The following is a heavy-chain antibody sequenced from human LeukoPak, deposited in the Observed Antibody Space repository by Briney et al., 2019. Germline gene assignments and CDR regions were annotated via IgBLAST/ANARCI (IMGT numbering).Heavy chain of an antibody. CDR3: ARCGYDSSGYYYIYYFDY. CDR2: INHSGST. Sequence: SETLSLTCAVYGGSFSGYYWSWIRQPPGKGLEWIGEINHSGSTNYNPSLKSRVTISVDTSKTQFSLKLSSVTAADTAVYYCARCGYDSSGYYYIYYFDYWGQGTLVTVSS. V-gene: IGHV4-34*01. D-gene: IGHD3-22*01. J-gene: IGHJ4*02. CDR1: GGSFSGYY.